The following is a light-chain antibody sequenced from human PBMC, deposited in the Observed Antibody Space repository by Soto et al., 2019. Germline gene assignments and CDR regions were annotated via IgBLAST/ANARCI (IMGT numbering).Light chain of an antibody. Sequence: IVLTQSPATLSLSPGERATLSCRASQSVSSYLAWYQQKPGQAPRPLIYDASNSATGIPARFSGGGSGTDITLTISSLEPEDFAVYYCQQRSNWLTFGGGTKVDIK. CDR3: QQRSNWLT. CDR2: DAS. CDR1: QSVSSY. J-gene: IGKJ4*01. V-gene: IGKV3-11*01.